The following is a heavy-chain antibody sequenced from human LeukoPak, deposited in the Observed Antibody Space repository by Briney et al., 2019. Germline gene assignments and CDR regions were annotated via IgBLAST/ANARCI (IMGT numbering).Heavy chain of an antibody. Sequence: ASVKISCKVSGYTFTDYYMHWVQQAPGKRLEWMGLVDPEDGETIYAEKFQGRVTITADESTSTAYMELSSLRSEDTAVYYCARKKLYYYDSSGYFHFDPWGQGTLVTVSS. CDR3: ARKKLYYYDSSGYFHFDP. V-gene: IGHV1-69-2*01. D-gene: IGHD3-22*01. J-gene: IGHJ5*02. CDR2: VDPEDGET. CDR1: GYTFTDYY.